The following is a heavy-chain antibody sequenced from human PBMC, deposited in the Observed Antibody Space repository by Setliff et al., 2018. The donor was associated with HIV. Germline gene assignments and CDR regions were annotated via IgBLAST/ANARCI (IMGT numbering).Heavy chain of an antibody. CDR2: IYTSGST. V-gene: IGHV4-61*02. Sequence: SETLSLTCTVSGGSISSGSNYWSWIRQPAGKGLEWIGRIYTSGSTNYNPSLKSRVTISVDTSNNQFSLKLSSVTAADTAVYYCARDRRDDYYLTAYFDSLGQGTVVTVSS. J-gene: IGHJ4*02. D-gene: IGHD1-26*01. CDR3: ARDRRDDYYLTAYFDS. CDR1: GGSISSGSNY.